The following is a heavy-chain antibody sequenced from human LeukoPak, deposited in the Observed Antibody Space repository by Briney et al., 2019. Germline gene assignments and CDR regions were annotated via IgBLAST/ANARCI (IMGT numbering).Heavy chain of an antibody. CDR1: GFTFSDYG. CDR3: AKDCSSTSCYRRPCYCMDV. CDR2: IWYDGSIK. J-gene: IGHJ6*02. Sequence: GGSLRLSCAASGFTFSDYGMHWVRQAPGKGPEWVAVIWYDGSIKYYADSVKGRFTISRDNSKNTLYLQMNSLRAEDTAVYYCAKDCSSTSCYRRPCYCMDVWGQGTTVTVSS. V-gene: IGHV3-30*02. D-gene: IGHD2-2*02.